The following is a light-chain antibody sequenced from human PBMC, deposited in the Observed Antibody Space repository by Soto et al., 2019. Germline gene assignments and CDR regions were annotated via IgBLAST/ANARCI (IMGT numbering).Light chain of an antibody. CDR2: GAS. Sequence: EIVLTQSPGTLSLSPGERATLSCRASQSVSNNYLAWYQQKPGQAPRLLIYGASSRATGIPDRFSGSGSGTDFTLTISKLEPEDFSVYYCQQYRGSPTWTFGQGTKVEIK. CDR3: QQYRGSPTWT. V-gene: IGKV3-20*01. J-gene: IGKJ1*01. CDR1: QSVSNNY.